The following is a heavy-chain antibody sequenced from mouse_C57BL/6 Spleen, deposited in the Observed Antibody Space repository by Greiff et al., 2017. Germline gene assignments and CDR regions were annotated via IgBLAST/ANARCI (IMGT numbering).Heavy chain of an antibody. CDR3: VRLGGGYWYFDV. CDR2: IRSKSNNYAT. J-gene: IGHJ1*03. CDR1: GFSFNTFA. Sequence: EVQGVESGGGLVQSKGSLKLSCAASGFSFNTFAMNWVRQAPGKGLEWVARIRSKSNNYATYYADSVKDRFTISRDDSESMLYLQMNNLKTEDTAMYYCVRLGGGYWYFDVWGTGTTVTVSS. D-gene: IGHD3-3*01. V-gene: IGHV10-1*01.